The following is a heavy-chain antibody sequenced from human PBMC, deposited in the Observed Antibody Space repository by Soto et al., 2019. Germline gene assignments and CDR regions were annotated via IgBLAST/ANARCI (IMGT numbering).Heavy chain of an antibody. D-gene: IGHD2-2*01. J-gene: IGHJ4*02. CDR2: INHSGST. Sequence: ETLXLTCAGYGASFXXXXXSWIRQXXXKXLEWIGEINHSGSTNYNPSLKSRVTISVDTSKXQFSLKLSSVTAADTAVYYCARGSRGRRGYFDYWGQGTLVTVS. V-gene: IGHV4-34*01. CDR3: ARGSRGRRGYFDY. CDR1: GASFXXXX.